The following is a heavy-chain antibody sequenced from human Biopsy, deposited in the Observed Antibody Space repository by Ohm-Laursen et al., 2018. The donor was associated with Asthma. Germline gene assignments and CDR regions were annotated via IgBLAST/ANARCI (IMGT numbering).Heavy chain of an antibody. CDR2: ISSDVRE. CDR1: GFRFPIYG. D-gene: IGHD2-21*01. J-gene: IGHJ4*02. Sequence: SLRLSCAASGFRFPIYGMHWVRQAPGKGLEWVALISSDVREWYADSVKGRFTISRDNSKNTLDLQMNSLRGDGTAVYYCVRWRSGYPDHYSDFWGLGTLVTVSS. V-gene: IGHV3-30*03. CDR3: VRWRSGYPDHYSDF.